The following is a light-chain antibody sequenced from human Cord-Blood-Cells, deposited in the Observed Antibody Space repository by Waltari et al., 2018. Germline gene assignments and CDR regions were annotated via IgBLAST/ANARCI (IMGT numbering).Light chain of an antibody. J-gene: IGKJ4*01. CDR3: QQRSNWPLT. Sequence: EIVLTQSPATLSLSPGESATLSCRASQSVSSYLAWYQQKPGQAPRLLIYDASNRATGIPARFSGSGSGTDFTLTISSLXXXDFAVYYCQQRSNWPLTFGGGTKVEIK. CDR1: QSVSSY. CDR2: DAS. V-gene: IGKV3-11*01.